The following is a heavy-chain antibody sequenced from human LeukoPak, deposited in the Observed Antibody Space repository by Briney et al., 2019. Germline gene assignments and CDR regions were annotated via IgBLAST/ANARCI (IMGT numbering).Heavy chain of an antibody. CDR1: GFTVSSNY. CDR2: IYSGGST. Sequence: QPGGSLRLSCAASGFTVSSNYMSWVRQAPGKGLEWVSVIYSGGSTYYADSVKGRFTISRDNSKNTLYLQMNSLRAEDTAVYYCAREGWFGELNAFDIWGQGTMVTVSS. D-gene: IGHD3-10*01. J-gene: IGHJ3*02. CDR3: AREGWFGELNAFDI. V-gene: IGHV3-53*01.